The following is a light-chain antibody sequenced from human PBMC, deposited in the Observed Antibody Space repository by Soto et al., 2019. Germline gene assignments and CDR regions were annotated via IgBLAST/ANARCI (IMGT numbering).Light chain of an antibody. V-gene: IGKV4-1*01. CDR2: WAS. Sequence: DIVMTQSPDSLTVSLGERATINCKSSQSVFFSSNNENYLAWYQQRPGQPPKLLIYWASTRESGVPDRFSGSGSATDFTLTISSLQAEDVAVYYCQQYYSIPYTFGQGTKREIK. J-gene: IGKJ2*01. CDR1: QSVFFSSNNENY. CDR3: QQYYSIPYT.